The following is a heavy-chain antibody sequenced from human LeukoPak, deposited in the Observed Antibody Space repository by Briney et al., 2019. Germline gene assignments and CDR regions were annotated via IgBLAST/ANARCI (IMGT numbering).Heavy chain of an antibody. Sequence: PGGSLRLSCAGSGFPFSIYGMNWVRQAPGKGLEWVSGISPGGGPTYYADSVKGRFTISRDDSKNTLYLQMNNLRAEDTAVYYCARAVGIAAAGDAFDIWGQGTMATVSS. D-gene: IGHD6-13*01. V-gene: IGHV3-23*01. CDR2: ISPGGGPT. CDR1: GFPFSIYG. CDR3: ARAVGIAAAGDAFDI. J-gene: IGHJ3*02.